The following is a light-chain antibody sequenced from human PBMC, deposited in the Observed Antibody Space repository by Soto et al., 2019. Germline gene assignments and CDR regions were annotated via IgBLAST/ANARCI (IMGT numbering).Light chain of an antibody. CDR2: GAS. CDR3: QQYGSSPLT. Sequence: EIVLTQSPGTLPLSPGERATLSCSASQSVSSSYLAWYQQKPGQAPRLLIYGASSRATGIPDRFSGSGSGTDVTLNISRLEPEDFAVYYCQQYGSSPLTFGGGTKVEIK. CDR1: QSVSSSY. V-gene: IGKV3-20*01. J-gene: IGKJ4*01.